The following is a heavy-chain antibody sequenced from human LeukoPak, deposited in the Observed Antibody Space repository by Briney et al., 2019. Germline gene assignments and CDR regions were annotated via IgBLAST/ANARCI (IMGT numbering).Heavy chain of an antibody. CDR1: GYPFSNFD. Sequence: ASLKVSCKASGYPFSNFDINWVRQAAGQGPEWMGRLDPHSGDTDYVQKFQGRVIMTKNTSINTAYLELRSLTSEDTAVYYCARSRRGYYMDVWGRETTVTVSS. V-gene: IGHV1-8*01. J-gene: IGHJ6*03. CDR3: ARSRRGYYMDV. CDR2: LDPHSGDT. D-gene: IGHD3-10*01.